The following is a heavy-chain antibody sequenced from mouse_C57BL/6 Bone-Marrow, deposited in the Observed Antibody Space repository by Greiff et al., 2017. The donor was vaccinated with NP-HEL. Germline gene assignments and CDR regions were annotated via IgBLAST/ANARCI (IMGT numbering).Heavy chain of an antibody. Sequence: EVQLQQSGPELVKPGASVKISCKASGYTFTDYYMNWVKQSHGKSLEWIGDINPNNGGTSYNQKFKGKATLTVDKSSSTAYMELRSLTSEDSAVYYCSRLGYSFAMGYRGKGTSVTVSS. V-gene: IGHV1-26*01. J-gene: IGHJ4*01. CDR2: INPNNGGT. D-gene: IGHD2-14*01. CDR1: GYTFTDYY. CDR3: SRLGYSFAMGY.